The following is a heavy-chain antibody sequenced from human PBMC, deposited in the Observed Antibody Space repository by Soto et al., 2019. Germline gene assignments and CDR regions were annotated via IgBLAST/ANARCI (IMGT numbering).Heavy chain of an antibody. CDR2: IYYSGST. D-gene: IGHD3-10*01. J-gene: IGHJ3*02. Sequence: ASETLSLTCTVSGGSISSYYWSWIRQPPGKGLEWIGYIYYSGSTNYNPSLKSRVTISVDTSKNQFSLKLSSATAADTAVYYCARLPRGAVFFDTWGQGTMVT. CDR3: ARLPRGAVFFDT. V-gene: IGHV4-59*08. CDR1: GGSISSYY.